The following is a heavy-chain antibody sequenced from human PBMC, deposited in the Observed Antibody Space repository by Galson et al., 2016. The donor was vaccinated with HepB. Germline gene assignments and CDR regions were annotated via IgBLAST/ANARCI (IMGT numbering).Heavy chain of an antibody. D-gene: IGHD6-13*01. J-gene: IGHJ4*02. CDR3: ARVEKSSSWNPRSFDF. V-gene: IGHV1-18*01. Sequence: SVKVSCKASGYTFISNSISWARQAPGQGLEWMGWFSAYNGNTQSAQKFQGRITMTTDPSTSTAYMELKNLRSDDTAVYYCARVEKSSSWNPRSFDFWGQGSLVTVSS. CDR2: FSAYNGNT. CDR1: GYTFISNS.